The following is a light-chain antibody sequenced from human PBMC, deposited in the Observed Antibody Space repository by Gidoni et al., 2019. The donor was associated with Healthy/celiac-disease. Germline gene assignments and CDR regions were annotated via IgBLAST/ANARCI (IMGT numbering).Light chain of an antibody. Sequence: DIVMTQSPDSLAVSLGERPAINCKSCHSVLYSSNNKNYLAWYQQKPGQPPRLLIYWASTRESGVPDRFSGSGSGTDFTLTISSLQAEDVAVYYCQQYYSSPLTFGRXTKVEIK. CDR2: WAS. CDR1: HSVLYSSNNKNY. CDR3: QQYYSSPLT. J-gene: IGKJ4*01. V-gene: IGKV4-1*01.